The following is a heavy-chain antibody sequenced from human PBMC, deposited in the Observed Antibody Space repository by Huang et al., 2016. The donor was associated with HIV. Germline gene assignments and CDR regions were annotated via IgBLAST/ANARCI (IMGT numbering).Heavy chain of an antibody. J-gene: IGHJ4*02. V-gene: IGHV4-34*01. CDR2: INHSGST. D-gene: IGHD4-17*01. CDR3: ARRRMGYGGAPFDY. Sequence: QVQLQQWGAGLLKPSETLSLTCAVYGGSFSGYYWSWIRQPPGKGLEWIGEINHSGSTNYNPALNSRVTISVDTSKNQFSLKLSSVTAADTAVYYCARRRMGYGGAPFDYWGQGTLVTVSS. CDR1: GGSFSGYY.